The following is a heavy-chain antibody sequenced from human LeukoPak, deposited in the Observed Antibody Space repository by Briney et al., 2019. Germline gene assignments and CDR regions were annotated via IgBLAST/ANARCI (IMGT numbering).Heavy chain of an antibody. J-gene: IGHJ4*02. V-gene: IGHV1-69*05. Sequence: SVKVSCKASGGTFSNYAISWVRQAPGQGLEWMGRFMPIFGTANHARKFQGRVTITTDESTTTAYMELSSLKSEDTAVYYCARGESYTSSGYYYWGQGTLVTVSS. CDR3: ARGESYTSSGYYY. CDR1: GGTFSNYA. CDR2: FMPIFGTA. D-gene: IGHD3-22*01.